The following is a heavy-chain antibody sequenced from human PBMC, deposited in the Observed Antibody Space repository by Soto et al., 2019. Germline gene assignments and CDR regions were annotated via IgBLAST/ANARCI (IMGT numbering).Heavy chain of an antibody. D-gene: IGHD6-13*01. Sequence: GASVKVSCTASGYTFTSYDINWVRQATGQGLEWMGWMNPNSGNTGYAQKFQGRVTMTRNTSISTAYMELSSLRSEDTAVYYCARATRYSSSWDYYYYYMDVWAKGPRSRLL. CDR2: MNPNSGNT. J-gene: IGHJ6*03. V-gene: IGHV1-8*01. CDR3: ARATRYSSSWDYYYYYMDV. CDR1: GYTFTSYD.